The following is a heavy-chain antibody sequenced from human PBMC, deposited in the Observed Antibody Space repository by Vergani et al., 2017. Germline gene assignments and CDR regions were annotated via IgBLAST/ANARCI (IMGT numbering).Heavy chain of an antibody. Sequence: QVQLQQWGAGLLKPSETLSLTCAVYGGSFSVYYWSWIRQPPGKGLEWIGEINHSGSTNYNPSLKSRVTISVDTSKNQFSLKLSSVTAADTAVYYCAGIVGATRNYYYYMDVWGKGTTVTVSS. CDR3: AGIVGATRNYYYYMDV. D-gene: IGHD1-26*01. J-gene: IGHJ6*03. CDR1: GGSFSVYY. CDR2: INHSGST. V-gene: IGHV4-34*01.